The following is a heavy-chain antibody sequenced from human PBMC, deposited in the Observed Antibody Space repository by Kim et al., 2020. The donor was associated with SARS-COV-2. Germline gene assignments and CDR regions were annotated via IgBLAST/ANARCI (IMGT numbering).Heavy chain of an antibody. CDR1: GFTFSSYA. V-gene: IGHV3-30*04. D-gene: IGHD4-17*01. CDR2: ISYDGSNK. CDR3: ARVMTTVTTRGAFDI. J-gene: IGHJ3*02. Sequence: GGSLRRSCAASGFTFSSYAMHWVRQAPGKGLEWVAVISYDGSNKYYADSVKGRFTISRDNSKNTLYLQMNSLRAEDTAVYYCARVMTTVTTRGAFDIWG.